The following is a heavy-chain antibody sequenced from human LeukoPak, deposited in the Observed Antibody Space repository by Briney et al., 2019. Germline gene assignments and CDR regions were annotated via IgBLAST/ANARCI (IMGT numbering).Heavy chain of an antibody. J-gene: IGHJ5*02. D-gene: IGHD3-10*01. CDR3: AKGTYYSGSGSSPSSWFDP. CDR2: ISFDGGNK. Sequence: GGSLRLSCAASGFTFSSHGMHWVRQAPGKGLEWVAVISFDGGNKYYADSVKGRFTISRDNSKNTLYLQLNSLRAEDTAVYYCAKGTYYSGSGSSPSSWFDPWGQGTLATVSS. V-gene: IGHV3-30*18. CDR1: GFTFSSHG.